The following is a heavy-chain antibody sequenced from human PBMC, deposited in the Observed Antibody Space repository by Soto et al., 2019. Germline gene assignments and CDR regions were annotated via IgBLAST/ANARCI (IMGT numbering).Heavy chain of an antibody. D-gene: IGHD2-21*02. J-gene: IGHJ3*02. CDR1: GGTFSSYA. CDR3: ARDKLAYCGGDCYSDAFDI. CDR2: IIPIFGTA. Sequence: SVKVSCKASGGTFSSYAISWVRQAPGQGLEWMGGIIPIFGTANYAQKFQGRVTITADESTSTAYMELSSLRSEDTAVYYCARDKLAYCGGDCYSDAFDIWGQGTMVTVSS. V-gene: IGHV1-69*13.